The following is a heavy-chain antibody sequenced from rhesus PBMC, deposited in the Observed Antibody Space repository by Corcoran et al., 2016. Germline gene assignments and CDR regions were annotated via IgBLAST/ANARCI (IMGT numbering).Heavy chain of an antibody. J-gene: IGHJ4*01. CDR1: GFTFGSYY. V-gene: IGHV3-8*01. CDR2: INTGGGST. CDR3: ARLTSGYYTL. D-gene: IGHD3-28*01. Sequence: EVQLVESGGGLVQPGGSLRLSCTGSGFTFGSYYMYWVRQAPGKGLEWVSAINTGGGSTLYTDSVKGRFTISKENAKNTLYLQMDSLRAEDTAVYYCARLTSGYYTLWGQGVLVTVSS.